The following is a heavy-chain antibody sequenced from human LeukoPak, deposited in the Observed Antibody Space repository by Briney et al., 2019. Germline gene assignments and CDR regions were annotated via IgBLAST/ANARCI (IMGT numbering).Heavy chain of an antibody. D-gene: IGHD3-16*01. CDR2: IYYSGST. Sequence: SETLSLTCTVSGGSISSYYWSWIRQPPGKGLDWIGSIYYSGSTYYNPSLKSRVTISVDTSKNQFSLKLSSVTAADTAVYYCARHYGPWGQGTLVTVSS. J-gene: IGHJ5*02. V-gene: IGHV4-59*05. CDR1: GGSISSYY. CDR3: ARHYGP.